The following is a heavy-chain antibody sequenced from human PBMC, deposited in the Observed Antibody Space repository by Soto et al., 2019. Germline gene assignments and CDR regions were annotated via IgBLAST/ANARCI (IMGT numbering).Heavy chain of an antibody. V-gene: IGHV3-23*01. D-gene: IGHD3-22*01. CDR2: ISGSGGST. Sequence: EVQLLESGGGLVQPGGSLRLSCAASGFTFSSYAMSWVRQAPGKGLEWVSAISGSGGSTYYADSVKGRFTISRDNSKNTLYLQMNSLRAEDTAVYYCAKDHSPRYYYDSSGYPQSAFDIWGQGTMVTVSS. CDR1: GFTFSSYA. CDR3: AKDHSPRYYYDSSGYPQSAFDI. J-gene: IGHJ3*02.